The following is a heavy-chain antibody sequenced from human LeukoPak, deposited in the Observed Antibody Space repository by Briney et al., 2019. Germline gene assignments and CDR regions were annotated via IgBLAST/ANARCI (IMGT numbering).Heavy chain of an antibody. J-gene: IGHJ6*02. CDR3: ARDYGDFYYYYYGMDV. V-gene: IGHV3-74*01. CDR1: GFTVSSNY. D-gene: IGHD4-17*01. Sequence: GGSLRLSCAASGFTVSSNYMSWVRHAPGKGLVWVSRINSDGGSTSYADSVKGRFTISRDNAKNTLYLQMNSLRAEDTAVYYCARDYGDFYYYYYGMDVWGQGTTVTVSS. CDR2: INSDGGST.